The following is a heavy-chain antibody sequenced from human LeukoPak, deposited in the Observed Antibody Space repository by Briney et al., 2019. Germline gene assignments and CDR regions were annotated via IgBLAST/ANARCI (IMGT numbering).Heavy chain of an antibody. CDR2: IYYSGST. CDR1: GGSISSGDYY. Sequence: SETLSLTCTVSGGSISSGDYYWSWIRPPPGKGLEWIGYIYYSGSTYYNPSLKSRVTISIDTSKNQFSLKLTSVTAADTAVYYCARPMVRGRSVFDIWGQGTMVTVSS. D-gene: IGHD3-10*01. CDR3: ARPMVRGRSVFDI. J-gene: IGHJ3*02. V-gene: IGHV4-30-4*01.